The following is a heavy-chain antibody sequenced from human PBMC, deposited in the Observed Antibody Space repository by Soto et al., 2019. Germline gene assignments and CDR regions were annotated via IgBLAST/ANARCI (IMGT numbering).Heavy chain of an antibody. CDR3: AGGTGGIYYFDY. CDR2: IYYSGST. J-gene: IGHJ4*02. V-gene: IGHV4-59*01. Sequence: PSETLSLTCTVSGGSISSYYWSWIRQPPGKGLEWIGYIYYSGSTNYNPSLKSRVTISVDTSKNQFSLKLSSVTAADTAVYYCAGGTGGIYYFDYWGQGTLVTVSS. CDR1: GGSISSYY. D-gene: IGHD1-26*01.